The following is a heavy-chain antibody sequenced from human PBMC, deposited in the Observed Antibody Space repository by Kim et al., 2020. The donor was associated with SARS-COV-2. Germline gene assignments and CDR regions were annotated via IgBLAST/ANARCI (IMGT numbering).Heavy chain of an antibody. CDR1: GGSVSGSNYY. Sequence: SETLSLTCTVSGGSVSGSNYYWGWIRQPPGKGLEWIGNIYYTGDTYYKPYLKSRVTISVDTSKNHFSLKLSTLTAADTAEYYCARLEYSSSSRLFDPWGQGTLVTVSS. CDR3: ARLEYSSSSRLFDP. V-gene: IGHV4-39*02. J-gene: IGHJ5*02. D-gene: IGHD6-6*01. CDR2: IYYTGDT.